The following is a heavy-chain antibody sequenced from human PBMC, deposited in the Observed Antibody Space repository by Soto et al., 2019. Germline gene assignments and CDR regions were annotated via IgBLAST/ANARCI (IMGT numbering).Heavy chain of an antibody. Sequence: QVQLVESGGGVVQPGRSLRLSCAASGFTFSSYGMHWVRQAPGKGLEWVAVISYDGSNKYYADSVKGRFTISRDNSKNALYLQMNSLRAEDTAVYYCAKLIGAAAGVNNFDYWGQGTLVTVSS. J-gene: IGHJ4*02. CDR1: GFTFSSYG. CDR2: ISYDGSNK. V-gene: IGHV3-30*18. D-gene: IGHD6-13*01. CDR3: AKLIGAAAGVNNFDY.